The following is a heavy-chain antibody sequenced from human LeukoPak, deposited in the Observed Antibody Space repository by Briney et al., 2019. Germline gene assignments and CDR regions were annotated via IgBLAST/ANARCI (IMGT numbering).Heavy chain of an antibody. CDR3: ARLRYRVVVPAARLKNWFDP. CDR1: GGSFSGYY. V-gene: IGHV4-34*01. J-gene: IGHJ5*02. D-gene: IGHD2-2*01. Sequence: PSETLSLTCAVYGGSFSGYYWSWIRQPPGKGLEWIGEINHSGSTNYNPSLKSRVTISVDTSKNQFSLKLSSVTAADTAVYYCARLRYRVVVPAARLKNWFDPWGQGTLVTVSS. CDR2: INHSGST.